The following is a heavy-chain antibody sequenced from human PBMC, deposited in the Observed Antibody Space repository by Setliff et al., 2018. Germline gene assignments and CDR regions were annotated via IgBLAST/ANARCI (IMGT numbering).Heavy chain of an antibody. V-gene: IGHV3-48*01. D-gene: IGHD2-2*01. J-gene: IGHJ4*02. CDR3: ARTQVVPASTYSIDY. CDR2: ISSSSSTV. CDR1: GFTFRSYS. Sequence: GESLKISCAASGFTFRSYSMKWVRQAPGKGLERVSYISSSSSTVYYADSVKGRFTISRDNAKNLLYLQMNSLRAEDTAVYYCARTQVVPASTYSIDYWGQGTLVTVSS.